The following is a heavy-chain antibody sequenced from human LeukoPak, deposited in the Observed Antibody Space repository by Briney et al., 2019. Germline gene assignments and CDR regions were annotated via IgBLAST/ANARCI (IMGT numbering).Heavy chain of an antibody. CDR1: GFTFSDYC. Sequence: GGSLRLSCATSGFTFSDYCMSWIRQAPGKGLEWVSYISKSGTTIYYADSVKGRFTISRDNAKNSLSLYMNSLRAEDTAVYFCARDGDDTYYFDSWGQGALVTVSS. CDR2: ISKSGTTI. J-gene: IGHJ4*02. CDR3: ARDGDDTYYFDS. V-gene: IGHV3-11*01.